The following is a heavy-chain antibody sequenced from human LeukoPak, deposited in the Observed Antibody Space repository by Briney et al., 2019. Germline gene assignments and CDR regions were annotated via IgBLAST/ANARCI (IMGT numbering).Heavy chain of an antibody. D-gene: IGHD4-17*01. J-gene: IGHJ4*02. CDR1: GYTFTGYY. Sequence: ASVKVSCKASGYTFTGYYMHWVRQGPGQGLEWMGWINPNSGGTNYAQKFQGRVTMTRDTSISTAYMELSRLRSDDTGVYYCARVPHYGDYAYWGQGTLVTVSS. CDR2: INPNSGGT. CDR3: ARVPHYGDYAY. V-gene: IGHV1-2*02.